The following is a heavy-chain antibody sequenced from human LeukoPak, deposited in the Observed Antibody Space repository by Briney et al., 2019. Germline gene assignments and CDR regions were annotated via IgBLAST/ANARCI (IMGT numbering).Heavy chain of an antibody. CDR3: ARVKCTWLATRCYFDY. D-gene: IGHD6-19*01. Sequence: GASVKVSCKASGGTFSSYAISWVRQAPGQGLEWMGGIIPIFGTANYAQKFQGRVTITADESTSTAYMELSSLRSEDTAVYYCARVKCTWLATRCYFDYWGQGTLVTVSS. J-gene: IGHJ4*02. CDR2: IIPIFGTA. CDR1: GGTFSSYA. V-gene: IGHV1-69*13.